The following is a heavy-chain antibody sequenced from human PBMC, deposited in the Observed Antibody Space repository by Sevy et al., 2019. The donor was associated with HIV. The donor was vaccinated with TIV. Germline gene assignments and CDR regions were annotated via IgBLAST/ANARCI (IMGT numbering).Heavy chain of an antibody. D-gene: IGHD3-10*01. CDR1: GFTFSSYW. J-gene: IGHJ4*02. V-gene: IGHV3-7*03. CDR3: AVRYGSPTY. CDR2: IKQDGSEK. Sequence: GGSLRLSCAASGFTFSSYWMSWVRQAPGKGLEWVANIKQDGSEKYYVDSVKGRFTIARDNSKDTLYMQMNSLRDEDTAVYYCAVRYGSPTYWGQGALVTVSS.